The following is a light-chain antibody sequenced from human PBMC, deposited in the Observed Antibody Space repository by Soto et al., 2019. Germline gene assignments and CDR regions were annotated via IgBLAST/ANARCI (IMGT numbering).Light chain of an antibody. CDR3: QHYSNWPPT. CDR1: ESVHRN. CDR2: YAS. V-gene: IGKV3-15*01. Sequence: EMVMTQSPATLSVSPGERVTLSCRASESVHRNLALYQQKPGQGPSLLIYYASTRATGVPDRFTGSGSGTELTLTISRLQSEDVGVYHCQHYSNWPPTFGPGTKVEIK. J-gene: IGKJ3*01.